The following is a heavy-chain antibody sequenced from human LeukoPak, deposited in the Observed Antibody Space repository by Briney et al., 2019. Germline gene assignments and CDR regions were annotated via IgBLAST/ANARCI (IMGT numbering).Heavy chain of an antibody. CDR3: ARIHYDFWSGYYAYYFDY. CDR2: IDYSGSS. J-gene: IGHJ4*02. Sequence: SETPSLTCTVSGCSISSYYWSWIRQPPGKGLEWIGYIDYSGSSKDNPSLNSQVTISVDTSKNQFSLKLSSVTAADTAVYYCARIHYDFWSGYYAYYFDYWGQGTLVTVSS. CDR1: GCSISSYY. D-gene: IGHD3-3*01. V-gene: IGHV4-59*01.